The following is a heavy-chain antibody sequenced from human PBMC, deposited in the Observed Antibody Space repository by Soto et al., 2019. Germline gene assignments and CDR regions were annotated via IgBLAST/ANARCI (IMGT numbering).Heavy chain of an antibody. Sequence: ASVKVSCKASGYTFTSYDINWVRQATGQGLERMGWMNPNSGNTGYAQKFQGRVTMTRNTSISTAYMELSSLRSEDTAVYYCARVAVDIVVVPAAMGGRYMDVWGKGTTVTVSS. CDR3: ARVAVDIVVVPAAMGGRYMDV. CDR2: MNPNSGNT. J-gene: IGHJ6*03. CDR1: GYTFTSYD. V-gene: IGHV1-8*01. D-gene: IGHD2-2*03.